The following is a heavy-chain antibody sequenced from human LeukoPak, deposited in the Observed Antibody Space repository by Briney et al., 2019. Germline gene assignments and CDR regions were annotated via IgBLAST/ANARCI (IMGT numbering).Heavy chain of an antibody. V-gene: IGHV4-38-2*02. CDR3: ARTRYYYNSRSYGAPYYFDY. CDR1: GYSISSGYY. CDR2: IYNSGST. J-gene: IGHJ4*02. D-gene: IGHD3-10*01. Sequence: PSETLSLTCTVSGYSISSGYYWGWIRQPPGKGLEWIGSIYNSGSTYYNPSLKSRVTISVDTSKNQFSLKLSSVTAADTAVYYCARTRYYYNSRSYGAPYYFDYWGQGTLVTVSS.